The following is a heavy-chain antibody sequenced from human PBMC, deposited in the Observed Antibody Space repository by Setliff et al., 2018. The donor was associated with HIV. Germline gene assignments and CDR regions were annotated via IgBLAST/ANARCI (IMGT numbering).Heavy chain of an antibody. D-gene: IGHD3-10*01. CDR2: IYHSGST. CDR3: AARNSGNPTRHFDY. V-gene: IGHV4-38-2*01. CDR1: GYSISNGYY. Sequence: SETLSLTCALSGYSISNGYYWGWIRQPSGKGLELIGSIYHSGSTFYSPSLRSRVTISVDTSQDQFSLRLTSVTASDTAVYYCAARNSGNPTRHFDYWGQGTLVTVSS. J-gene: IGHJ4*02.